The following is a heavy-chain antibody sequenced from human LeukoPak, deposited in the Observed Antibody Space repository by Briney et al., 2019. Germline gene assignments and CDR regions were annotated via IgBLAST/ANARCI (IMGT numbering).Heavy chain of an antibody. CDR3: ARMAGAGYYFYMDV. V-gene: IGHV3-48*03. Sequence: GGSLRLSCAASGFTFSNFEMTWVRQAPGKGLEWVSYISRSGSTIYYADSVKGRFTISRDNAKNSLYLQMNSLRAEDTALYYCARMAGAGYYFYMDVWGKGTTVTVSS. D-gene: IGHD6-19*01. CDR1: GFTFSNFE. CDR2: ISRSGSTI. J-gene: IGHJ6*03.